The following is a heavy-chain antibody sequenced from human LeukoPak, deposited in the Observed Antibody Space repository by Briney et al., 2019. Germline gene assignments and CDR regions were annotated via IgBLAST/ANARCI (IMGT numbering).Heavy chain of an antibody. CDR2: MNPNNGNT. D-gene: IGHD3-10*01. J-gene: IGHJ4*02. Sequence: ASVKVSCKASGYTFTSYDINWVRQASGQGLEWMGWMNPNNGNTDYAQKFQGRVTITRDTSASTAYMELSSLRSEDTAVYYCAREMVRGVFDYWGQGTLVTVSS. V-gene: IGHV1-8*01. CDR3: AREMVRGVFDY. CDR1: GYTFTSYD.